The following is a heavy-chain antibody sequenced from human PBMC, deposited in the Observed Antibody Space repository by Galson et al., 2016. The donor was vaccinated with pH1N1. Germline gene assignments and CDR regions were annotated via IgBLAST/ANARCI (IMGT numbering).Heavy chain of an antibody. Sequence: SVKASCKASGGSFANYAVSWVRQAPGQGLEWMGRIIPIYGTANYAQKFQGRVTITADEYTTTVYMELNSLISEDTAIYYCARPGRTETTKEGFAWGYGMDVWGQGTTVTVSS. J-gene: IGHJ6*02. V-gene: IGHV1-69*13. D-gene: IGHD1-1*01. CDR3: ARPGRTETTKEGFAWGYGMDV. CDR1: GGSFANYA. CDR2: IIPIYGTA.